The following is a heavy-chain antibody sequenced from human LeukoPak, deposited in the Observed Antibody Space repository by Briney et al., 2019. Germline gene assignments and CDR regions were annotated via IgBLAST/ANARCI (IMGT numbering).Heavy chain of an antibody. CDR2: IYRDGSA. V-gene: IGHV3-66*01. CDR3: ARDLHYYVAMDV. Sequence: GGSLRLSCAVSGFTASIYYMTWVRQAPGKGLEWVSFIYRDGSANYADSVKGRFTISRDDSKNTVYLQMNSLEAEDTALYYCARDLHYYVAMDVWGQGTTVTVSS. J-gene: IGHJ6*02. D-gene: IGHD3-10*02. CDR1: GFTASIYY.